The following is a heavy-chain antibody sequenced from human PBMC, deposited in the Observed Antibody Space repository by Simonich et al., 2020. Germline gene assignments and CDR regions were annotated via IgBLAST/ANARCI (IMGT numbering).Heavy chain of an antibody. CDR2: NYHRGST. CDR3: ARGLTGDY. Sequence: QVQLQESSPGLVKPSETLSLTCAVSGYSISSGYYWGWIRQPPGKGLEWIGSNYHRGSTHYNPTLKSRVTISVDTSKNQFSLKLSSVTAADTAVYYCARGLTGDYWGQGTLVTVSS. D-gene: IGHD7-27*01. J-gene: IGHJ4*02. V-gene: IGHV4-38-2*01. CDR1: GYSISSGYY.